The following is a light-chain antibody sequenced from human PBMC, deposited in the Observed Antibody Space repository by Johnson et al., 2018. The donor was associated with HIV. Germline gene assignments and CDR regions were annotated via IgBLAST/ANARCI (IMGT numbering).Light chain of an antibody. CDR3: GTWDNSLITGGV. CDR1: SSNIGKNY. Sequence: QSVLTQPPSVSAAPGQMVSISCSGSSSNIGKNYVSWYQQFPGTAPKLLIHENKKRPSGIPDRFSGSKSGTSATLDITGLQTGDEADYYCGTWDNSLITGGVFGTGTRVTVL. CDR2: ENK. J-gene: IGLJ1*01. V-gene: IGLV1-51*02.